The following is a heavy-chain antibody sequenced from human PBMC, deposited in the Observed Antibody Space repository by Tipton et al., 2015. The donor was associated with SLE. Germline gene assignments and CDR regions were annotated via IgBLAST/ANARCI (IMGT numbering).Heavy chain of an antibody. D-gene: IGHD1-26*01. CDR2: LYYSGST. V-gene: IGHV4-59*08. J-gene: IGHJ4*02. CDR1: GGSISSYY. CDR3: ARLAYLGATTVFDH. Sequence: TLSLTCTVSGGSISSYYWSWIRQPPGKGLEWIGYLYYSGSTKCNPSLKSRVTISVDTSKNQFSLKLSSVTAADTAVYFCARLAYLGATTVFDHWGQGTLVAVSS.